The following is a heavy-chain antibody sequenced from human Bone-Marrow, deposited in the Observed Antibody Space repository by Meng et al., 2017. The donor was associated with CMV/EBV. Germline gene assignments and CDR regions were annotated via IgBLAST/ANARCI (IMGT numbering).Heavy chain of an antibody. Sequence: SQTLSLTCAISGDSVSSNSAAWNWIRQSPSRGLEWLGRTYYRSKWFNDYAVSVKSRITITPDTAKNQFYLQLNSVTPEDTAVYHCAREYCRNSACDTGMDVWGQGTTVTVSS. J-gene: IGHJ6*02. CDR3: AREYCRNSACDTGMDV. CDR1: GDSVSSNSAA. V-gene: IGHV6-1*01. CDR2: TYYRSKWFN. D-gene: IGHD2-15*01.